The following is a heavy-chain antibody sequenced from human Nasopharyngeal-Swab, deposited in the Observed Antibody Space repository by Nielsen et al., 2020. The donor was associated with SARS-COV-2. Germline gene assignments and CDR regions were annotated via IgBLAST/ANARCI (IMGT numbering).Heavy chain of an antibody. J-gene: IGHJ4*02. Sequence: WIRQPPGKGLEWIGSIYYSGSTYYNPSLKSRVTISVDTSKNQFSLKPSSVTAADTAVYYCASLTFGGVIVIPSYYFDYWGQGTLVTVSS. D-gene: IGHD3-16*02. CDR2: IYYSGST. V-gene: IGHV4-39*01. CDR3: ASLTFGGVIVIPSYYFDY.